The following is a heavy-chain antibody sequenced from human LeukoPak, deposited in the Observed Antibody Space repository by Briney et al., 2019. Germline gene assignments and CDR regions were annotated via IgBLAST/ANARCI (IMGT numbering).Heavy chain of an antibody. CDR3: ERALDSSGYYYIDY. Sequence: SETLSLTCTVSGGSISSYYWSWIRQPPGKGLEWIGEINHSGSTNYNPSLKSRVTISVDTSKNQFSLRLSSVTAADTAVYYCERALDSSGYYYIDYWGQGTLVTVSS. J-gene: IGHJ4*02. V-gene: IGHV4-34*01. CDR2: INHSGST. CDR1: GGSISSYY. D-gene: IGHD3-22*01.